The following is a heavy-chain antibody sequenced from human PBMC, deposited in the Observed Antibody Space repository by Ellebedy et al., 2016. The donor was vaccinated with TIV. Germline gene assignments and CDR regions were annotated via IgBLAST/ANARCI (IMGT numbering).Heavy chain of an antibody. Sequence: GGSLRLSCAASGFTVTSHHISWVRQAPGKGLEWVSSIYRGGETYYADSVRGRFTISRDTSNNTLFFQIDGLRAEDTAVYFCARETFIDVDLKVWGVFDIWGQGTMVAVSS. CDR3: ARETFIDVDLKVWGVFDI. J-gene: IGHJ3*02. CDR1: GFTVTSHH. V-gene: IGHV3-66*01. D-gene: IGHD2-8*01. CDR2: IYRGGET.